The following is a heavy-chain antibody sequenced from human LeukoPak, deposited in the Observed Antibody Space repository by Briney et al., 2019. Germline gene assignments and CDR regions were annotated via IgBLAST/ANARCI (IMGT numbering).Heavy chain of an antibody. CDR3: ARTYGSGPVDY. V-gene: IGHV4-59*01. D-gene: IGHD6-19*01. CDR1: GGSISSYY. CDR2: IYYSGST. J-gene: IGHJ4*02. Sequence: PSETLSPTCTVSGGSISSYYWSWIRQPPGKGLEWIGYIYYSGSTNYNPSLKSRVTISVDTSKNQFSLKLSSVTAADTAVYYCARTYGSGPVDYWGQGTLVTVSS.